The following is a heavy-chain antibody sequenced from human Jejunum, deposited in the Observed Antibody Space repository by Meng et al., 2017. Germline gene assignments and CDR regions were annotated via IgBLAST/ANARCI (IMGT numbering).Heavy chain of an antibody. CDR3: ALKGSATYYDV. D-gene: IGHD1-26*01. CDR2: IRGGDGDT. CDR1: GFTFRAYV. J-gene: IGHJ3*01. Sequence: GESLKISCLGSGFTFRAYVMTWVRQAPGKGLEWVSAIRGGDGDTYYADSVKGRFTISRDDSKNTVSLLMSSLRDEDTDTYYCALKGSATYYDVWGQGTMVTVSS. V-gene: IGHV3-23*01.